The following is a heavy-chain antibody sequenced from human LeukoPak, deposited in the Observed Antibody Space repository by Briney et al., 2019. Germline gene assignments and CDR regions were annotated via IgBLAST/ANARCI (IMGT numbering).Heavy chain of an antibody. CDR1: GYTFTDYY. CDR3: ARGGFCGSTSCYLFDY. V-gene: IGHV1-2*02. CDR2: INPNSGGT. J-gene: IGHJ4*02. D-gene: IGHD2-2*01. Sequence: ASVKVSCKAPGYTFTDYYMHWVRQAPGQGLEWMGWINPNSGGTDYAQKFQGRVTMTRDTSISTAYMELSRLRSDDTAVYYCARGGFCGSTSCYLFDYWGQGTLVTVSS.